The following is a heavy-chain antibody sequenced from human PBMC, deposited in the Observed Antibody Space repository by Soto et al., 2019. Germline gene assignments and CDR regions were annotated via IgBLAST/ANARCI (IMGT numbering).Heavy chain of an antibody. CDR2: IWYDGSNK. D-gene: IGHD4-17*01. CDR1: GFTFSSYG. Sequence: QVQLVESGGGVVQPGRSLRLSCAASGFTFSSYGMHWVRQAPGKGLEWVAVIWYDGSNKYYADSVKGRFTISRDNSKNTLYLQMNILRAEDTAVYYCARDGSYGDYPSLYGMDVWGQGTTVTVSS. CDR3: ARDGSYGDYPSLYGMDV. V-gene: IGHV3-33*01. J-gene: IGHJ6*02.